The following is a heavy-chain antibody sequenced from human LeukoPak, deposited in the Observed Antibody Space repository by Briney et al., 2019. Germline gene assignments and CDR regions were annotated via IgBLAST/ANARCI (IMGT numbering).Heavy chain of an antibody. D-gene: IGHD2-2*01. Sequence: ASVKVSCKASGYTFTSYDINWVRQATGQGLEWMGWMNPNSGNTGYAQKFQGRVTMTRNTSISTAYMELSSLRSEDTAVYYCATSDLYCSSTSCPRGAFDIWGQGTMVTVSS. CDR1: GYTFTSYD. J-gene: IGHJ3*02. CDR3: ATSDLYCSSTSCPRGAFDI. CDR2: MNPNSGNT. V-gene: IGHV1-8*01.